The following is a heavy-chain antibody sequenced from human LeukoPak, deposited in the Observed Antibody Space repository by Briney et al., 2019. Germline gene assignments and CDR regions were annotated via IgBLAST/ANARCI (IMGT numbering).Heavy chain of an antibody. CDR2: INHSGST. Sequence: SETLSLTCAVYGGSFSGYYWSWIRQPPGKGLEWIGEINHSGSTNYNPPLKSRVTISVDTSKDQFSLNLSSVTAADTAVYYCARKGPAYYYGSGSYRLFYFDNWGQGTLVTVSS. V-gene: IGHV4-34*01. CDR3: ARKGPAYYYGSGSYRLFYFDN. CDR1: GGSFSGYY. D-gene: IGHD3-10*01. J-gene: IGHJ4*02.